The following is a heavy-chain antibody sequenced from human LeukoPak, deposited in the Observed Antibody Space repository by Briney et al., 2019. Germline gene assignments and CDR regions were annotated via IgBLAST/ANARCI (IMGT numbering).Heavy chain of an antibody. CDR1: RYSFNYW. CDR2: IHPGDSDT. J-gene: IGHJ4*02. Sequence: GESLKISCNRSRYSFNYWIARVRQMPGKGLEWVGIIHPGDSDTRYSPSFQGQVTISVDKSISTAYLQWSSLKASDTAMYYCARQDGAAKFYFDYWGQGTLVTVSS. D-gene: IGHD2-15*01. CDR3: ARQDGAAKFYFDY. V-gene: IGHV5-51*01.